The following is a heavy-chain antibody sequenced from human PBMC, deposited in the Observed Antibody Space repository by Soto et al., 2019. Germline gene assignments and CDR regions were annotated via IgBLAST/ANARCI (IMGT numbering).Heavy chain of an antibody. CDR2: ISSSSSDI. CDR3: ARVLGGSYYYFDY. D-gene: IGHD1-26*01. Sequence: EVQLVESGGGLVKPGGSLRLSCAASGFTFSTYSMNWVRQAPGKGLEWGSSISSSSSDIYYADSVKGRLTISRDNAKNSLYLQMNSLRAEDTAVYYCARVLGGSYYYFDYWGQGTLVTVSS. CDR1: GFTFSTYS. V-gene: IGHV3-21*01. J-gene: IGHJ4*02.